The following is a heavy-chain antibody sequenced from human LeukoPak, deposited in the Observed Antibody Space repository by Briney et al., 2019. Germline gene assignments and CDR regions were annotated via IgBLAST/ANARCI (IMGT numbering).Heavy chain of an antibody. Sequence: PGGSLRLSCAASGFTVSSSFMTWVRQAPGKGLEWVAVIYRDGTTYYADSVKGRFTISRDTSKNTLDLQMNSLRAEDTALYFCAKKAQYNGNYPLDYWGQGTLVTVSS. V-gene: IGHV3-53*01. J-gene: IGHJ4*02. D-gene: IGHD1-26*01. CDR2: IYRDGTT. CDR1: GFTVSSSF. CDR3: AKKAQYNGNYPLDY.